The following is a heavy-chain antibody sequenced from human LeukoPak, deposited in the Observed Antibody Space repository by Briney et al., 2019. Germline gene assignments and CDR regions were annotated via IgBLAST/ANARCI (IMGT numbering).Heavy chain of an antibody. Sequence: PSETLSLTCTVSGGSISSGGYYWSWIRQHPGKGLEWIGYIYYSGSTYYNPSLKSRVTISVDTSKNQFSLKLSSVTAADTAVYYCARGTQAHDAFDIWGQGTMVTVSS. CDR1: GGSISSGGYY. CDR3: ARGTQAHDAFDI. J-gene: IGHJ3*02. CDR2: IYYSGST. V-gene: IGHV4-31*03.